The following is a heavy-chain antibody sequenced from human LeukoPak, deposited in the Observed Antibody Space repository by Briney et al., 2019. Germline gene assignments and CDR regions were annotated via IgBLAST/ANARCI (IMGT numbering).Heavy chain of an antibody. CDR3: ARGHAGYN. CDR2: IYSGGST. CDR1: GFTLSSNH. V-gene: IGHV3-53*01. J-gene: IGHJ4*02. Sequence: GGSLRLSCAASGFTLSSNHMSWVRQAPGKGLEWVSVIYSGGSTDYAASVKSRLTTSRGNLTNTLYLQMNNLRAEETAAYYCARGHAGYNWGQGTLVTFSS. D-gene: IGHD1-1*01.